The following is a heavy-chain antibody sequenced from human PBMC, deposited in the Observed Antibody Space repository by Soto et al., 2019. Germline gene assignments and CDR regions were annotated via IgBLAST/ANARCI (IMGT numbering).Heavy chain of an antibody. Sequence: PSETLSLTCSVYGGFSRAYHWSWIRQSPGEGLEWIGEFSYSGSLNYNPSLKRRVAVSLDTSTDHFSLTMTSVTAADTGVYFCAGGPRYWSFALWGRGTLVTVSS. V-gene: IGHV4-34*01. CDR2: FSYSGSL. CDR3: AGGPRYWSFAL. D-gene: IGHD1-20*01. CDR1: GGFSRAYH. J-gene: IGHJ2*01.